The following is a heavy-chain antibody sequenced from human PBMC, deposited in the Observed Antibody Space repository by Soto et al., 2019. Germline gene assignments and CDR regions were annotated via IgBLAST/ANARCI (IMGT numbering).Heavy chain of an antibody. CDR2: ISGYTGTI. CDR1: GGTCPNRG. Sequence: ASVKFSCRASGGTCPNRGVRWLRQAPGQELERLGWISGYTGTIKYSHRLQGRVTMTTDTYTTKAYMELGSLNSEDTAVYCCARDFHPLAYYFDYWGQGTLVTVSS. J-gene: IGHJ4*02. V-gene: IGHV1-18*01. CDR3: ARDFHPLAYYFDY.